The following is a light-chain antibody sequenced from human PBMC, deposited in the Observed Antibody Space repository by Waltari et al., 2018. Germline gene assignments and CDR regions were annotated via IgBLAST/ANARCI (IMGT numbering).Light chain of an antibody. V-gene: IGLV1-47*01. Sequence: QSVLTQPPSASGTPGQRVTISCSGSRSNIGNNYVYWSQQLPGTAPKLLIYRNKPRPAGVPDRFSGSKSGTSASLAISGLRSEDEADYYCAAWDDSLSGRVFGGGTKVTVL. CDR1: RSNIGNNY. CDR3: AAWDDSLSGRV. CDR2: RNK. J-gene: IGLJ3*02.